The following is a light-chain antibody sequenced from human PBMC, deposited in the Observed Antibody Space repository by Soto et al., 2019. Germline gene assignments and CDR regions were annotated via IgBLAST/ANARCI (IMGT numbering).Light chain of an antibody. V-gene: IGLV1-44*01. J-gene: IGLJ3*02. CDR2: NTY. Sequence: QSVLTQPPSASGIPGQRVIISCSGSSSNLGSNSGNWYQQLPGTAPKLLIYNTYQRPLGVPDRFSGSKSGTSASLAISGLQSEDEGDYFCAAWDDSLNGPVFGGGTKLTVL. CDR3: AAWDDSLNGPV. CDR1: SSNLGSNS.